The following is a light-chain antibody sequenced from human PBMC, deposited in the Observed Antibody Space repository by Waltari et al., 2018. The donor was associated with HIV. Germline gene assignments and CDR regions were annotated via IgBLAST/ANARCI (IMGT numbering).Light chain of an antibody. V-gene: IGLV2-14*03. Sequence: QSALTQPASVSGSPGQSITIPCTGARNDIFTYNYVPWYQHNPAKAPKLIIYDVTSRPSGVSNRFSASKSGNTASLTISGLQADDEADYYCSSYTNNNTLIFGGGTKLTVL. CDR1: RNDIFTYNY. J-gene: IGLJ2*01. CDR2: DVT. CDR3: SSYTNNNTLI.